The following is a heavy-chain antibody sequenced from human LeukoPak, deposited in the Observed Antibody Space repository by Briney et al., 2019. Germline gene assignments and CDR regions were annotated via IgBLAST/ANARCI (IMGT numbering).Heavy chain of an antibody. Sequence: ASVKVSCKASGYTFTGYYMHWVRQAPGQGLEWMGWINPNSGGTNYAQKFQGRVTMTRDTSISTAYMELSRLRSEDTAVCYCAPDYGDYVGYYYYGMDVWGQGTTVTVSS. D-gene: IGHD4-17*01. V-gene: IGHV1-2*02. J-gene: IGHJ6*02. CDR3: APDYGDYVGYYYYGMDV. CDR1: GYTFTGYY. CDR2: INPNSGGT.